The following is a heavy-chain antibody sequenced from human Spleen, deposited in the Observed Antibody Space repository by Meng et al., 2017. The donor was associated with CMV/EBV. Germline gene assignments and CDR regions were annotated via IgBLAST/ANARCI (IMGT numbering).Heavy chain of an antibody. V-gene: IGHV3-21*01. CDR3: ARNRDSTNWVAEFVPPLLDY. CDR1: GFTFSRYR. J-gene: IGHJ4*02. CDR2: ISTSSTYV. Sequence: GESLKISCAASGFTFSRYRMSWVRQAPGKGLEWVSSISTSSTYVYHSDSVKGRFTISRENAENSLYLQMDSLRVDDTAVYYCARNRDSTNWVAEFVPPLLDYWGQGTLVTVSS. D-gene: IGHD6-13*01.